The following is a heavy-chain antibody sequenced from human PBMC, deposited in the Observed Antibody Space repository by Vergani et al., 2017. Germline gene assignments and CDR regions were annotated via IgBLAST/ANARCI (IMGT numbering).Heavy chain of an antibody. D-gene: IGHD6-19*01. Sequence: EVQLLESGGGLVQPGGSLRLSCGASGFTFSNYWMHWVRQAPGKGLVWLSRITGDGVSTAYADSVKGRFTISRDNAKNTVYLQMNTLRAEDTAVYYCASDQGGWSFWGRGTMVTVST. J-gene: IGHJ3*01. CDR1: GFTFSNYW. CDR2: ITGDGVST. CDR3: ASDQGGWSF. V-gene: IGHV3-74*01.